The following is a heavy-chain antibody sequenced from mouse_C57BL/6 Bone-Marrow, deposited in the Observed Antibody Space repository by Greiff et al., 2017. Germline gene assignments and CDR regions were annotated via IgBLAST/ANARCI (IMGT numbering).Heavy chain of an antibody. V-gene: IGHV5-4*01. CDR2: ISDGGSYT. CDR1: GFTFSSYA. D-gene: IGHD1-1*01. CDR3: ERERNSLITTVVAPYYFDY. J-gene: IGHJ2*01. Sequence: EVKLQESGGGLVKPGGSLKLSCAASGFTFSSYAMSLVRQTPEKRLEWVATISDGGSYTYYPDNVKGRFTISRDNAKNNLYLQMSHLKSEDTAMYYCERERNSLITTVVAPYYFDYWGQGTTLTVSS.